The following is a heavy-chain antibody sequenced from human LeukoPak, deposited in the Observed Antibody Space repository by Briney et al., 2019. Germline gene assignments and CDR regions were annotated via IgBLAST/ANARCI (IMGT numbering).Heavy chain of an antibody. J-gene: IGHJ3*02. CDR3: TTVVLWFGEYSAAFDI. D-gene: IGHD3-10*01. Sequence: PGGSLRLSCAASGFTFSSYGMHWVRQAPGKGLEWVGRIKSKTDGGTIDYAAPVKGRFTISRDDSKNTLYLQMNSLKTEDTAVYYCTTVVLWFGEYSAAFDIWGQGTMVTVSS. CDR1: GFTFSSYG. CDR2: IKSKTDGGTI. V-gene: IGHV3-15*01.